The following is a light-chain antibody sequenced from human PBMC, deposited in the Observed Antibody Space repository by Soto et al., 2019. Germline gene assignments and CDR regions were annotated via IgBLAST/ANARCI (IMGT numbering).Light chain of an antibody. Sequence: QSALTEPACVSWSPGQSITISCTGTSRDVGAYDYVSWYLQYPDKAPQLLIYYVDHRPSGVSSRFSGSKSGNTASLTISGLQAEDEGDYYCCSYADGSIYFFGTGTKVTVL. J-gene: IGLJ1*01. CDR1: SRDVGAYDY. CDR2: YVD. V-gene: IGLV2-14*03. CDR3: CSYADGSIYF.